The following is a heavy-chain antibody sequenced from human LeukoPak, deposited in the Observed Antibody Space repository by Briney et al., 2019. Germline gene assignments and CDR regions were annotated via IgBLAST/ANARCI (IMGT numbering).Heavy chain of an antibody. CDR2: ISYDGSNK. CDR1: GFIFSSYG. Sequence: PGRSLRLSCAASGFIFSSYGMHWVRQAPGKGLEWVAVISYDGSNKYYADSVKGRFTISRDNSKNTLYLQMNSLRAEDTAVYYCAKDSPSEHALGSYFDYWGQGTLVTVSS. D-gene: IGHD7-27*01. CDR3: AKDSPSEHALGSYFDY. J-gene: IGHJ4*02. V-gene: IGHV3-30*18.